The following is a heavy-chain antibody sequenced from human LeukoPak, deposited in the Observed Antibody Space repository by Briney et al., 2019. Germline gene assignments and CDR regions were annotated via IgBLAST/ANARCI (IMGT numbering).Heavy chain of an antibody. D-gene: IGHD6-19*01. V-gene: IGHV1-18*01. CDR1: DYTFSIHD. CDR3: ALYSSAWYSNY. Sequence: ASVKVSCKASDYTFSIHDISWVRQAPGQGLEWMGYISAHNGDTKYAQKLQGRVTMTTDTSTSTAYMELRSLKSDDTAVYYCALYSSAWYSNYWGQGTLVTVSS. CDR2: ISAHNGDT. J-gene: IGHJ4*02.